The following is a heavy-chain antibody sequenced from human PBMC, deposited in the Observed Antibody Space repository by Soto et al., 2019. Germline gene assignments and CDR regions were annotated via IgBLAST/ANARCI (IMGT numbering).Heavy chain of an antibody. V-gene: IGHV1-69*13. Sequence: ASVKVSCKASGGTFSSYAISWVRQAPGQGLEWMGGIIPIFGTANYAQKFQGRVTITADESTSTAYMELSSLRSEDTAVYYCAREGRDGYLYWFDYWGQGTLVTVSS. CDR2: IIPIFGTA. J-gene: IGHJ4*02. CDR3: AREGRDGYLYWFDY. CDR1: GGTFSSYA. D-gene: IGHD5-12*01.